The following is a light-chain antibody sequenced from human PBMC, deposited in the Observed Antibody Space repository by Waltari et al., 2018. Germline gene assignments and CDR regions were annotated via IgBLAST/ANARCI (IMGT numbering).Light chain of an antibody. CDR3: SSYTSSSLV. Sequence: QSALTQPASVSGSPGQSITIPCTGTSSDVGGYNYVSWYQQHPGEAPKLMIYDVSNRPSGVSSRFSGSKSANTASLTIAGLHAEDEADYYCSSYTSSSLVFGGGTKLTVL. J-gene: IGLJ2*01. CDR2: DVS. CDR1: SSDVGGYNY. V-gene: IGLV2-14*03.